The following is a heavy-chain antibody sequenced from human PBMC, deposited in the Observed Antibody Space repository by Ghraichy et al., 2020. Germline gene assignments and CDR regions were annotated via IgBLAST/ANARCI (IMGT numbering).Heavy chain of an antibody. CDR3: AREGCSSTSCYEEDYHYGMDV. D-gene: IGHD2-2*01. Sequence: GESLRLSCAASGFTFSSYSMNWVRQAPGKGLEWVSYISSSSRTINYADSVRGRFTISRDNAKNSLYLQMNSLRADDTAVYYCAREGCSSTSCYEEDYHYGMDVWGQVTTVTVSS. J-gene: IGHJ6*02. CDR2: ISSSSRTI. CDR1: GFTFSSYS. V-gene: IGHV3-48*01.